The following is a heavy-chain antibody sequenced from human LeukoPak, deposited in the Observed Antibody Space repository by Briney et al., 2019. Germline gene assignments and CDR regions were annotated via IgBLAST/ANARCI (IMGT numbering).Heavy chain of an antibody. J-gene: IGHJ5*02. CDR2: IYTRGST. V-gene: IGHV4-61*02. CDR3: ARGEPGSCSGGSCFLSWFDP. Sequence: YPSQTLSLTCTVSGGSISSGCYYWSWIRQPAGKGLEWIGRIYTRGSTNYNPSLKSRVTISGDTSKNQFSLKLSSVTAADTAVYDCARGEPGSCSGGSCFLSWFDPWGQGTLVTVSS. CDR1: GGSISSGCYY. D-gene: IGHD2-15*01.